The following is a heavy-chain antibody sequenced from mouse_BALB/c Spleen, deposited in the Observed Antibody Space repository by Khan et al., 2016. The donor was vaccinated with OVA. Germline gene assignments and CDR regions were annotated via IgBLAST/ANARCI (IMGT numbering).Heavy chain of an antibody. Sequence: QIQLVQSGPELKKPGETVKISCKASGYTFTNYGMNWVKQAPGKDLKWMGWINTYTGEPTYADDFKGRFAFSLETSATPAYLQINNLKNEDTATYFCARRRGYYEYFDVWGAGTTVTVSS. CDR1: GYTFTNYG. V-gene: IGHV9-3-1*01. CDR2: INTYTGEP. J-gene: IGHJ1*01. D-gene: IGHD2-3*01. CDR3: ARRRGYYEYFDV.